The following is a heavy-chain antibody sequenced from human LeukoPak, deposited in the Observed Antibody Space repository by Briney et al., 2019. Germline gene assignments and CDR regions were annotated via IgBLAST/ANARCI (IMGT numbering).Heavy chain of an antibody. D-gene: IGHD6-13*01. V-gene: IGHV3-48*04. CDR3: AREGIAGFDY. CDR2: ISSSSSTI. Sequence: GFLRLSCAASGFTFSSYSMNWVRQAPGKGLEWVSYISSSSSTIYYADSVKGRFTISRDNAKNSLYLQMNSLRAEDMAVYYCAREGIAGFDYWGQGTLVTVSS. J-gene: IGHJ4*02. CDR1: GFTFSSYS.